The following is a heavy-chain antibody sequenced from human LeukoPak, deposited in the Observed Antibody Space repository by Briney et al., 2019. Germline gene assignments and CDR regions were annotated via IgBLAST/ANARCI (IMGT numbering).Heavy chain of an antibody. CDR3: ASSWYYDFWSGRKALY. Sequence: PGGSLRLSCAASGFTFSSYWMHWVRQAPGKGLVWVSRINSDGSSTSYADSVKGRFTISRDNAKNTLYLQMNSLRAEDTAVYYCASSWYYDFWSGRKALYWGQGTLVTVSS. D-gene: IGHD3-3*01. V-gene: IGHV3-74*01. CDR2: INSDGSST. CDR1: GFTFSSYW. J-gene: IGHJ4*02.